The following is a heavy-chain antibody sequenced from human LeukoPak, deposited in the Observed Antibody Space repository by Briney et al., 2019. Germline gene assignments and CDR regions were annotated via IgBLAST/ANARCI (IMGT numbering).Heavy chain of an antibody. Sequence: SETLSLTCSVSGDSISSYYWSWIRQPPGKGLEWIGYSYYSGNTKYNPSLKSRVTISVDTSRNQFSLKLSSVTAADTAVYYCARDRIAAAGNYYYYGMDVWGQGTTVTVSS. V-gene: IGHV4-59*01. CDR3: ARDRIAAAGNYYYYGMDV. J-gene: IGHJ6*02. D-gene: IGHD6-13*01. CDR2: SYYSGNT. CDR1: GDSISSYY.